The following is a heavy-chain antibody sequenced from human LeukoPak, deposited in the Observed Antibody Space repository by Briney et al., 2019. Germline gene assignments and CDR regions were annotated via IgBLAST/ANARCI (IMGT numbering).Heavy chain of an antibody. CDR3: TASLLGYGMDV. V-gene: IGHV4-4*02. CDR2: IYHSGST. Sequence: SGTLSLTCAVSGVSISSSNWWSWVRQPPGKGLEWIGEIYHSGSTNYNPSLKSRVTISVDKSKNQFSLKLSSVTAADTAVYYCTASLLGYGMDVWGQGTTVTVSS. J-gene: IGHJ6*02. D-gene: IGHD3-16*01. CDR1: GVSISSSNW.